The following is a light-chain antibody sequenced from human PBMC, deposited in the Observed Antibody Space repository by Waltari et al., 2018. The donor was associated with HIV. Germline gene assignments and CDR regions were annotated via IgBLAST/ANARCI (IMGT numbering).Light chain of an antibody. CDR2: GNS. Sequence: QSVLTQPPSVSGAPGQRVPISCTGHSSNIGAGYDVPWYQQLPGTAPKLLIYGNSKRPSGVPDRFSGSKSGTSASLAITGLQAEDEADYYCQSYDSSLSGYWVFGGGTKLTVL. CDR1: SSNIGAGYD. V-gene: IGLV1-40*01. J-gene: IGLJ3*02. CDR3: QSYDSSLSGYWV.